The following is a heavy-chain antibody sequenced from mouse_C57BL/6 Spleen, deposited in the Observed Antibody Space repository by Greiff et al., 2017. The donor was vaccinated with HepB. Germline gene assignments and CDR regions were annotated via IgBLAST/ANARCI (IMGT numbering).Heavy chain of an antibody. CDR2: ISYDGSN. D-gene: IGHD1-1*01. CDR1: GYSITSGYY. V-gene: IGHV3-6*01. J-gene: IGHJ3*01. Sequence: EVQLQQSGPGLVKPSQSLSLTCSVTGYSITSGYYWNWIRQFPGNKLEWMGYISYDGSNNYNPSLKNRISITRDTSKNQFFLKLNSVTTEDTATYYCARHGSSFAWFAYWGQGTLVTVSA. CDR3: ARHGSSFAWFAY.